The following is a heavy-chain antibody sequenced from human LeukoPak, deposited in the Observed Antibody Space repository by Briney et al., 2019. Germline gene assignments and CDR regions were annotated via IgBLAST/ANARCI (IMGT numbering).Heavy chain of an antibody. Sequence: GGSLRLSCAASGFTFSSYSMNWVRRAPGKGLEWVSSISNSSSYIYYADSVKGRFTISRDNAKNSLYLQMNSLRAEDTAVYYCARARSKRNIEVVPARYGMDVWGKGTTVTVSS. V-gene: IGHV3-21*01. D-gene: IGHD2-2*01. CDR1: GFTFSSYS. J-gene: IGHJ6*04. CDR3: ARARSKRNIEVVPARYGMDV. CDR2: ISNSSSYI.